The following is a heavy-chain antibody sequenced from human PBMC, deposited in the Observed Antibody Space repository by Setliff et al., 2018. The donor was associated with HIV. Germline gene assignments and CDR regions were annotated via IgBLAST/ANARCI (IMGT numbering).Heavy chain of an antibody. CDR2: IYYSGST. CDR3: ARGGWEKEAFDI. D-gene: IGHD1-26*01. V-gene: IGHV4-31*03. Sequence: SETLSLTCTVSGGSISSGGYYWSWIRQHPGKGLEWIAYIYYSGSTYYNPSLKSRVTISVDTSNKQFYLKLSSVTAADTAVYYCARGGWEKEAFDIWGQGTMVTVSS. J-gene: IGHJ3*02. CDR1: GGSISSGGYY.